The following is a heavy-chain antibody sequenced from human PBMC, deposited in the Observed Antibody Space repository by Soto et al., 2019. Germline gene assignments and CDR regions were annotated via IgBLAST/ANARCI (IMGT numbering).Heavy chain of an antibody. CDR1: GGTFSSYA. CDR2: IIPIFGTA. D-gene: IGHD3-22*01. V-gene: IGHV1-69*13. Sequence: ASVKVSCKDSGGTFSSYAISWVRQAPGQGLEWMGGIIPIFGTANYAQKFQGRVTITADESTSTAYMELSSLRSEDTAVYYCARVGYYDSSTSLGLDYWGQGTLVTVSS. J-gene: IGHJ4*02. CDR3: ARVGYYDSSTSLGLDY.